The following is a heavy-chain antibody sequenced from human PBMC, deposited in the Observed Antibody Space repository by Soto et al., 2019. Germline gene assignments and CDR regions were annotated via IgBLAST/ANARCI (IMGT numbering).Heavy chain of an antibody. J-gene: IGHJ4*02. CDR3: ARDGLRDILTGYYHPSFDY. D-gene: IGHD3-9*01. CDR1: GSTFTSYG. V-gene: IGHV1-18*01. CDR2: ISAYNGNT. Sequence: GASVKVSCKASGSTFTSYGISWVRQAPGQGLEWMGWISAYNGNTNYAQKLQGRVTMTTDTSTSTAYMELRSLRSDDTAVYYCARDGLRDILTGYYHPSFDYWGQGTLVTVSS.